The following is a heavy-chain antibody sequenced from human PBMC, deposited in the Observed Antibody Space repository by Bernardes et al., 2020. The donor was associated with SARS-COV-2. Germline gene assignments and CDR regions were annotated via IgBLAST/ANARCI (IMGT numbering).Heavy chain of an antibody. V-gene: IGHV3-30*18. CDR2: ISFDGSIR. CDR3: AKLEVSDSSGYPTPNYFDH. Sequence: GGSLRLSCAASGFTFTTYGMHWVRQAPGKGLEWVAVISFDGSIRHYADSVKGRFTISRDNSKNTLYLQMNSLRTEDTAVYFCAKLEVSDSSGYPTPNYFDHWGQGTLVTVSS. D-gene: IGHD3-22*01. CDR1: GFTFTTYG. J-gene: IGHJ4*02.